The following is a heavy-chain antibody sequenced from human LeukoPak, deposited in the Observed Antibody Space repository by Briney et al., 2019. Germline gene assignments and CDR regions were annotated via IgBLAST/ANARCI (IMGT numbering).Heavy chain of an antibody. Sequence: PGGSLRLSCAPSGFTLSSDSMNWVRQAPGEGLEWVSSISSSSSYIYYADSVKGRFTISRDNAQNSLYLQMNSLRAEDTAVYYCARDMIVPGRVEYWGQGTLVTVSS. V-gene: IGHV3-21*01. D-gene: IGHD3-22*01. CDR3: ARDMIVPGRVEY. J-gene: IGHJ4*02. CDR1: GFTLSSDS. CDR2: ISSSSSYI.